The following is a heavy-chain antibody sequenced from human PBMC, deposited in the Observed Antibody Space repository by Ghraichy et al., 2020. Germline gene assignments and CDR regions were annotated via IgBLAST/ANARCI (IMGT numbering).Heavy chain of an antibody. J-gene: IGHJ4*02. CDR1: GGSFSGYY. CDR3: ARWRPRRGIHHGYYYDSSGGHYFDY. D-gene: IGHD3-22*01. CDR2: INHSGST. V-gene: IGHV4-34*01. Sequence: SETLSLTCAVYGGSFSGYYWSWIRQPPGKGLEWIGEINHSGSTNYNPSLKSRVTISVDTSKNQFSLKLSSVTAADTAVYYCARWRPRRGIHHGYYYDSSGGHYFDYWGQGTLVTVSS.